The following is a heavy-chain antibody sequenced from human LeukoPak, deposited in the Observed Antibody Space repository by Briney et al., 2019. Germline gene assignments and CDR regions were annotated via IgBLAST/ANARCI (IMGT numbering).Heavy chain of an antibody. D-gene: IGHD5-24*01. CDR2: IWSDGSHK. CDR1: GFTFSSYG. V-gene: IGHV3-33*01. CDR3: ARDFSLQLFDY. J-gene: IGHJ4*02. Sequence: GRSLRLSCAASGFTFSSYGFHWVRQAPGKGLEWVAVIWSDGSHKYYADSVKGRFTISRDDSKNTLYLQMNSLRAEDTAVYYCARDFSLQLFDYWGQGTLVTVFS.